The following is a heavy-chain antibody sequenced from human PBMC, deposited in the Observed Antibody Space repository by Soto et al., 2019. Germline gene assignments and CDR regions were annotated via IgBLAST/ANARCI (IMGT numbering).Heavy chain of an antibody. D-gene: IGHD3-10*01. CDR3: AKEDIITTTSGSPVGR. CDR2: IWFDGSNK. CDR1: GFTFSSYG. J-gene: IGHJ4*02. V-gene: IGHV3-33*06. Sequence: GGSLRLSCVASGFTFSSYGMHWVRQAPGKGLEWVALIWFDGSNKYYADSVKGRFTISRDNSKNTLFLQMDSLRVEDTAVYYCAKEDIITTTSGSPVGRWGQGTLVTVSS.